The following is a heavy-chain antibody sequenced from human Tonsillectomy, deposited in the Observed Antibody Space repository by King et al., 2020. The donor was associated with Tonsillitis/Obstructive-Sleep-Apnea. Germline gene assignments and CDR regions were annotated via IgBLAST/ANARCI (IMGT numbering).Heavy chain of an antibody. J-gene: IGHJ6*02. V-gene: IGHV5-10-1*01. CDR3: ASIQRPQSGTYYRYDYYGMSV. Sequence: QLVQSGAEVKKPGESLRISCKGSGYSFTSYWISWVRQMPGKGLEWMVRIDPSDSYTNYSPSFQGHVTISADKSISTAYLQWSSLKASDTAIYYCASIQRPQSGTYYRYDYYGMSVWGQGTTVTVSS. CDR1: GYSFTSYW. CDR2: IDPSDSYT. D-gene: IGHD1-26*01.